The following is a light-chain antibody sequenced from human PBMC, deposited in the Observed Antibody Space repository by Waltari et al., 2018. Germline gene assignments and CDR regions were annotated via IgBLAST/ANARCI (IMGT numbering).Light chain of an antibody. Sequence: EIVMTQSPATLSVSPGARATLSCRASQSVSTNLAWYQQKPGQAPRLLIYGTSTRATGIPARFSGSGSGTEFTLTISSLQSEDFAVYYCQEYKNWPPLFTFGPGTKVDIK. CDR1: QSVSTN. CDR3: QEYKNWPPLFT. CDR2: GTS. V-gene: IGKV3-15*01. J-gene: IGKJ3*01.